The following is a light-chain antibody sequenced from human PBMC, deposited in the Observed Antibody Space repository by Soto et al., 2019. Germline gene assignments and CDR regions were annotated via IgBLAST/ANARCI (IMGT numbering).Light chain of an antibody. CDR3: QQYGSSPPKT. CDR1: EGRSSAS. Sequence: VLRPSPEPLSLSTGVRATLSCRAIEGRSSASLAWYQQRPGQAPRLLLYGASTRATGIPDRCSGSGSGTEFTLTISRLEPEDLAVYYCQQYGSSPPKTFGQGTKVDIK. J-gene: IGKJ1*01. CDR2: GAS. V-gene: IGKV3-20*01.